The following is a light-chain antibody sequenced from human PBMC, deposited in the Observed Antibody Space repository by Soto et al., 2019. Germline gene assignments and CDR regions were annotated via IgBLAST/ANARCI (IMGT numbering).Light chain of an antibody. CDR2: KAS. CDR1: QSISTW. J-gene: IGKJ3*01. V-gene: IGKV1-5*03. Sequence: DIQMTQSPSTLSASVGDRVIITCRASQSISTWLAWYQQQPGKAPKLLIYKASTLESGVPSRFSGSGSGTEFTLTINSLQPDDFATYYCQHYEAYPTFGPGTKVDI. CDR3: QHYEAYPT.